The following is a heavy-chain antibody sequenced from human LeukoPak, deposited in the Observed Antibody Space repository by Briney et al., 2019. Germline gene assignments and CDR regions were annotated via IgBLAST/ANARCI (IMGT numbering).Heavy chain of an antibody. CDR3: AKAYGGYDGFDY. D-gene: IGHD5-12*01. V-gene: IGHV1-2*02. CDR2: IYPNSGGT. Sequence: ASVKVSCKASGYTFTGYYMHWVRQAPGQGLEWMGWIYPNSGGTNYAQKFQGRVTMTRDTSISTAYMELSRLRSDDTAVYYCAKAYGGYDGFDYWGQGTLVTVSS. CDR1: GYTFTGYY. J-gene: IGHJ4*02.